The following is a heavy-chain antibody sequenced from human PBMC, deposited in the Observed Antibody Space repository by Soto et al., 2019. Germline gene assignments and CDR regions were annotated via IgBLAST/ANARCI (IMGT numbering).Heavy chain of an antibody. D-gene: IGHD6-6*01. Sequence: SGPTLVNPTQTLTLTCTFSGFSLSTSGMCVSWIRQPPGKALEWLALIDWDDDKYYSTSLKTRLTISKDTSKNQVVLTMTNMDPVDTATYYCARTNSIAARPVYYYGMDVWGQGTTVTVSS. CDR3: ARTNSIAARPVYYYGMDV. J-gene: IGHJ6*02. CDR2: IDWDDDK. CDR1: GFSLSTSGMC. V-gene: IGHV2-70*01.